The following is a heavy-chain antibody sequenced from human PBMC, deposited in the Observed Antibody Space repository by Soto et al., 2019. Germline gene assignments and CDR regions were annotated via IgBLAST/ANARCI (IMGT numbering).Heavy chain of an antibody. V-gene: IGHV1-69*01. CDR3: ARGGVATIPGSRNYYGMDV. CDR1: GGTFSSYA. CDR2: IIPIFGTA. D-gene: IGHD5-12*01. J-gene: IGHJ6*02. Sequence: QVQLVQSGAEVKKPGSSVKVSCKASGGTFSSYAISWVRQAPGQGLEWMGGIIPIFGTANYAQKFQGRVTITADESTSTAYMELSSLRSEDTAVYYCARGGVATIPGSRNYYGMDVWGQGTTVTVSS.